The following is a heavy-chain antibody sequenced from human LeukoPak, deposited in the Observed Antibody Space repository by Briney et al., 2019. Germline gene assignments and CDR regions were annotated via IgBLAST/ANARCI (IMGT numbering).Heavy chain of an antibody. J-gene: IGHJ3*02. V-gene: IGHV3-21*01. CDR1: GFTFSSYS. D-gene: IGHD6-13*01. CDR3: ARALGSSWNPDAFDI. Sequence: GGSLRLSCAASGFTFSSYSMNWVRQAPGKGLEWVSSISSSSSYIYYADSVKGRFTISRDNAKNSLYLQMNSLRAEDTAVCYCARALGSSWNPDAFDIWGQGTMVTVSS. CDR2: ISSSSSYI.